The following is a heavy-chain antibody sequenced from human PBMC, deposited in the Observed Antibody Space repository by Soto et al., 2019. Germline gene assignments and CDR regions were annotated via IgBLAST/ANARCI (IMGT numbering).Heavy chain of an antibody. CDR1: GFTFSGYA. CDR3: GKDALSQWLALGLI. J-gene: IGHJ3*02. Sequence: EVQLLESGGGLVQPGGSLRLSCAASGFTFSGYAMSWVRQAPGKGLEWVSAIDGGGSGTYYADSVKGRFTISRDSSKNTLFLQMTGLSVGDTAVYSYGKDALSQWLALGLICGQGTVVTVSS. CDR2: IDGGGSGT. V-gene: IGHV3-23*01. D-gene: IGHD6-19*01.